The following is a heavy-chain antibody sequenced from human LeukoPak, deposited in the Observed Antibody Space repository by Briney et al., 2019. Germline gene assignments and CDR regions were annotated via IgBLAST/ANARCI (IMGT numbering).Heavy chain of an antibody. V-gene: IGHV3-7*01. J-gene: IGHJ5*02. D-gene: IGHD3-10*01. Sequence: GGSRRLSCAASGFTFSTYWMTWFRKAPGKGLEWVANIKQDGSEKFYVDSVTGRFTISRDNAKNSLYLQMDSLRAEDTAVYYCARDHYHGVGWFDPWGQGTLVTVSS. CDR2: IKQDGSEK. CDR1: GFTFSTYW. CDR3: ARDHYHGVGWFDP.